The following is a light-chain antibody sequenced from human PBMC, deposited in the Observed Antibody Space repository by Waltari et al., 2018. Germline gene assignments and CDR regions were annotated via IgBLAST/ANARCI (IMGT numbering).Light chain of an antibody. J-gene: IGKJ4*01. CDR2: GAS. Sequence: EIVLTQSPGTLSLSPGERATTSCRASQSVSSSYLAWYQQKPGQAPRLLIYGASSRATGIPDRFSGSGSGTDFTLTISRLEPEDFAVYYCHQYGSSPRTFGGGTKVEIK. V-gene: IGKV3-20*01. CDR3: HQYGSSPRT. CDR1: QSVSSSY.